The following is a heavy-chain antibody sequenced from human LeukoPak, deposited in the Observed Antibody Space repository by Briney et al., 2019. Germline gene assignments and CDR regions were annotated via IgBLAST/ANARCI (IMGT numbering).Heavy chain of an antibody. CDR2: ISGSGGST. Sequence: PGGSLRLSCAASGFTFSSYAMSWVRQAPGKGLEWVSAISGSGGSTYYADSVKGRFTISRDNSKNTLYLQMNSLRAEDTAVHYCANSVESSGYYDFDYWGQGTLVTVSS. D-gene: IGHD3-22*01. J-gene: IGHJ4*02. V-gene: IGHV3-23*01. CDR3: ANSVESSGYYDFDY. CDR1: GFTFSSYA.